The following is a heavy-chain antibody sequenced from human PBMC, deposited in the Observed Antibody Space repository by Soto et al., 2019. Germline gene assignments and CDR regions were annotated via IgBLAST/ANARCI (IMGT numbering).Heavy chain of an antibody. CDR3: ARGGYSYGYGA. V-gene: IGHV3-74*01. CDR2: INSDGSST. J-gene: IGHJ4*02. Sequence: EVQLVESGGGLVQPGGSLRLSCAASGFTFSRYWMHWVRQAPGKGLVWVSRINSDGSSTSYADSVKGRFTISRDNAKNTLYLQLHSLRAEDTAVYYCARGGYSYGYGAWGQGTLVTVSS. D-gene: IGHD5-18*01. CDR1: GFTFSRYW.